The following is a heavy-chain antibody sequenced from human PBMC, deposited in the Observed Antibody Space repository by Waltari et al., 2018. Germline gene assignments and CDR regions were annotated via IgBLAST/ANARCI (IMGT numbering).Heavy chain of an antibody. CDR2: INSGGTT. V-gene: IGHV3-53*01. J-gene: IGHJ5*02. CDR1: GFSISDNY. Sequence: EVQLVESGGGLIQPGGSLRLSCAASGFSISDNYMSWVRQAPGKGLEWVSFINSGGTTYYADSVKGRFTISRDNSKNTVYLQMNSLRAEDTAMYYCARDGKFDPWGQGTLVTVSS. CDR3: ARDGKFDP.